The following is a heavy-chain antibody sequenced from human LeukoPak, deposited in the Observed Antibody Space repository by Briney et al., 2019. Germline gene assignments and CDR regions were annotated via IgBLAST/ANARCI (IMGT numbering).Heavy chain of an antibody. CDR1: GFTFSSYA. CDR2: IYSGGST. J-gene: IGHJ6*02. CDR3: ARAPLHYYGMDV. Sequence: PGGSLRLSCAASGFTFSSYAMSWVRQAPGKGLEWVSVIYSGGSTYYADSVKGRFTISRDNSKNTLYLQMNSLRAEDTAVYYCARAPLHYYGMDVWGQGTTVTVSS. V-gene: IGHV3-53*01.